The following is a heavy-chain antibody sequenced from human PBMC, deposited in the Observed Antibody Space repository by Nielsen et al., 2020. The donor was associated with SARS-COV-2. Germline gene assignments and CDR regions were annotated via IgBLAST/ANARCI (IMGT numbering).Heavy chain of an antibody. V-gene: IGHV3-9*01. D-gene: IGHD1-26*01. Sequence: SLKISCAASGFTFDDYAMHWVRQVPGKGLEWVSGVSWNSAYMAYADSVKGRFTISRDNSKNMLYLQMHSLRVDDTAVYYCARDSSGTYRRVDYWGQGTLVTVSS. CDR1: GFTFDDYA. CDR2: VSWNSAYM. J-gene: IGHJ4*02. CDR3: ARDSSGTYRRVDY.